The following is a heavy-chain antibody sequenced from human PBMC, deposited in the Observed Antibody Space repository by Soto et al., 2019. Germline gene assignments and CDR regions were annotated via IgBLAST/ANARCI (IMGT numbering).Heavy chain of an antibody. V-gene: IGHV1-18*01. CDR3: AKDGVYPTATVTGGY. Sequence: QVHLVQSGPEVKKPGASVRVSCRASGYTFTNYGIGWVRQAPGQGLEGMGWLNTYNGKTNYAQKFRGRLTMTTDTSTTTDYMELRAHKSDDTPMYYCAKDGVYPTATVTGGYWGQGTLVTVSS. J-gene: IGHJ4*02. CDR1: GYTFTNYG. D-gene: IGHD4-4*01. CDR2: LNTYNGKT.